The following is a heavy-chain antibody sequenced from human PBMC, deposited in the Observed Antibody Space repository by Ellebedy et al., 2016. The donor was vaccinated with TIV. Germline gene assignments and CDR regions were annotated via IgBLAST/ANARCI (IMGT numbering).Heavy chain of an antibody. J-gene: IGHJ4*02. CDR1: GGSISSGGYY. Sequence: SETLSLXXAVSGGSISSGGYYWSWIRQHPGKGLEWIGYIYYSGSTYYNPSLKSRVTISVDTSKNQFSLKLSSVTAADTAVYYCASLRGYSYGYADYWGQGTLVTVSS. CDR3: ASLRGYSYGYADY. CDR2: IYYSGST. D-gene: IGHD5-18*01. V-gene: IGHV4-30-4*08.